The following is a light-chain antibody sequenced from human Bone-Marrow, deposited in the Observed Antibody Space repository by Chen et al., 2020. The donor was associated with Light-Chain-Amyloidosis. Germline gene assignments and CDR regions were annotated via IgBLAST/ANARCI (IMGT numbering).Light chain of an antibody. CDR1: SSDVGGDNH. J-gene: IGLJ1*01. Sequence: QPALTLPASVSGSPGRPITISCTGPSSDVGGDNHVSWYQQHPDKAPKLMIYEVTNRPSWVPDRFSGSKSDNTASLTISGLQTEDEADYFCSSYTITNTLVFGSGTRVTVL. CDR2: EVT. V-gene: IGLV2-14*01. CDR3: SSYTITNTLV.